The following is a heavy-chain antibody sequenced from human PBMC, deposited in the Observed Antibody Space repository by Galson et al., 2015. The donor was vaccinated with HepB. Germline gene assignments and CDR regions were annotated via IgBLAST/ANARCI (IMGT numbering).Heavy chain of an antibody. CDR1: GYTLTELS. CDR3: EGIAAAGGYYYYGMDV. V-gene: IGHV1-24*01. D-gene: IGHD6-13*01. Sequence: SVKVSCKVSGYTLTELSMHWVRRAPGKGLEWMGGFDPEDGETIYAQKFQGRVTMTEDTSTDTAYMELSSLRSEDTAVYYCEGIAAAGGYYYYGMDVWGQGTTVTVSS. CDR2: FDPEDGET. J-gene: IGHJ6*02.